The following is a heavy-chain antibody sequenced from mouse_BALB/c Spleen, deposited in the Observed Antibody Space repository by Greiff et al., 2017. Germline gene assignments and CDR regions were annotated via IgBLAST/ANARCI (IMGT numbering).Heavy chain of an antibody. Sequence: EVKVVESGGGLVKPGGSLKLSCAASGFAFSSYDMSWVRQTPEKRLEWVAYISSGGGSTYYPDTVKGRFTISRDNAKNTLYLQMSSLKSEDTAMYYCAREGRDFDVWGAGTTVTVSS. CDR2: ISSGGGST. CDR1: GFAFSSYD. V-gene: IGHV5-12-1*01. J-gene: IGHJ1*01. D-gene: IGHD3-3*01. CDR3: AREGRDFDV.